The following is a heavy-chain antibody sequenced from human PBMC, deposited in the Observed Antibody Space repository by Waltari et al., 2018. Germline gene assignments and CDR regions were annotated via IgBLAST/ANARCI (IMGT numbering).Heavy chain of an antibody. D-gene: IGHD3-3*01. CDR3: AKGRFPYYDFWSGPDYYYYGMDV. Sequence: EVQLLESGGGLVQPGGSLRLSCAASGFTFSSYAMSWVRQAPGKGLDWVSAISGSGGSTYYADSVKGRFTISRDNSKNTLYLQMNSLRAEDTALYYCAKGRFPYYDFWSGPDYYYYGMDVWGQGTTVTVSS. CDR2: ISGSGGST. V-gene: IGHV3-23*01. J-gene: IGHJ6*02. CDR1: GFTFSSYA.